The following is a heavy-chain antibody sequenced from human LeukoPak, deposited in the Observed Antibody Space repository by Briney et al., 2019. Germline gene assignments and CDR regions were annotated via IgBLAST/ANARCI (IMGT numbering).Heavy chain of an antibody. D-gene: IGHD1-26*01. CDR3: VKALVGQTSGY. Sequence: GGSLRLSCTASGFSFSGYGMQWVRQAPGKGLEWLAVISHDASDEYYADSVKGRFTISRDNAKNMIYLQMISLRAEDTAVYYCVKALVGQTSGYWGQGTRVTVST. V-gene: IGHV3-30*18. CDR2: ISHDASDE. CDR1: GFSFSGYG. J-gene: IGHJ4*02.